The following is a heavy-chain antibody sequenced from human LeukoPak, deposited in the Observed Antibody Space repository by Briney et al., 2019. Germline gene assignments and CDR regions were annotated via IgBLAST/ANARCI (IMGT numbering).Heavy chain of an antibody. Sequence: PGGSLRLSCAASGFTFSSYGMHWVRQAPGKGLEWIGSIYYSGSTYYNPSLKSRVTISVDTSKNQFSLKLNSVTAADTAVYYCARGSWGYDYGEYYFDYWGQGTLVTVSS. J-gene: IGHJ4*02. CDR2: IYYSGST. CDR1: GFTFSSYG. D-gene: IGHD4-17*01. CDR3: ARGSWGYDYGEYYFDY. V-gene: IGHV4-39*07.